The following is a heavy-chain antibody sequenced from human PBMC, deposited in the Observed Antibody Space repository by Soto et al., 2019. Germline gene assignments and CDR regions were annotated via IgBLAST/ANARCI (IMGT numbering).Heavy chain of an antibody. J-gene: IGHJ4*02. Sequence: QVQLQESGPGLVKPSETLSLTCTVSGGSISSYYWSWIRQPAGKGLEWIGRIYTSGSTNYNPSLKSRVTMSVDTSKNQFSLKLSSVTAADTAVYYCARDHWNYAFGSFDYWGQGTLVTVSS. D-gene: IGHD1-7*01. CDR1: GGSISSYY. V-gene: IGHV4-4*07. CDR2: IYTSGST. CDR3: ARDHWNYAFGSFDY.